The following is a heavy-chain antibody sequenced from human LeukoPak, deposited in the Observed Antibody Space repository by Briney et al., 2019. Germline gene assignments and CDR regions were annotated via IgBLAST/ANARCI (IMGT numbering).Heavy chain of an antibody. J-gene: IGHJ4*02. CDR1: GFTFSSYA. CDR3: ARGARYQLLYPYYFDY. D-gene: IGHD2-2*02. CDR2: ISYDGSNK. V-gene: IGHV3-30*04. Sequence: PGGSLRLSCAASGFTFSSYAMHWVRQAPGKGLEWVAVISYDGSNKYYADSVKGRFTISRDNSKNTLYLQMNSLRAEDTAVYYCARGARYQLLYPYYFDYWGQGTLVTVSS.